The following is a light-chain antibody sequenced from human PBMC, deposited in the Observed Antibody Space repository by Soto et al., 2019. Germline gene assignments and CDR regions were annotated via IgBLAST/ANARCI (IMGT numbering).Light chain of an antibody. CDR3: SSYTSTNTPVV. V-gene: IGLV2-14*01. CDR1: SSDAGGYNF. CDR2: DVT. J-gene: IGLJ2*01. Sequence: QSVLTQPASVSGSPGQSITISCTGTSSDAGGYNFVSWFRQHPGKAPKLLIYDVTNRPSGVSNRFSGSKSGNTASLTISGLQAEDEADYYCSSYTSTNTPVVFGGGTKLTVL.